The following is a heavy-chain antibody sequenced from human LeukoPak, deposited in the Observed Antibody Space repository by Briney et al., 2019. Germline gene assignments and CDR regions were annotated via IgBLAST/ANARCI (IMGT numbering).Heavy chain of an antibody. J-gene: IGHJ3*02. Sequence: GGSLRLSCAASGFSFSSSGMHWVRQAPGKGLEWVALIWYDGSNRYYGDSVKGRFTISRDNSKNTLYLQMNSLRAEDTALYYCARRADDAFDIWGQGTMVTVSS. CDR3: ARRADDAFDI. CDR1: GFSFSSSG. V-gene: IGHV3-33*01. CDR2: IWYDGSNR.